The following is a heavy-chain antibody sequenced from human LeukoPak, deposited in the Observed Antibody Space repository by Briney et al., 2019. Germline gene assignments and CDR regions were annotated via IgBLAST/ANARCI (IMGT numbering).Heavy chain of an antibody. CDR1: GFTLSDYS. Sequence: GGSLRLSCVASGFTLSDYSMHWVRQAPGEGLEWVSSISSSGSYIYYADSVKGRFTISRDNAKNSLWLQMNSLRAGDTAVYYCARGKYCTSTSCTTPFDPWGQGTLVTVSS. CDR3: ARGKYCTSTSCTTPFDP. V-gene: IGHV3-21*01. J-gene: IGHJ5*02. D-gene: IGHD2-2*01. CDR2: ISSSGSYI.